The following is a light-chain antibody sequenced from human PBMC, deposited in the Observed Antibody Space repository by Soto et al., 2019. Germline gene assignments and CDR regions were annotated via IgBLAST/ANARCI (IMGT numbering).Light chain of an antibody. CDR2: DTS. V-gene: IGKV3D-11*01. Sequence: EVVMMQSPATLSVSPGEGATLSCRASQGIGDTLAWYQHKPGQTPRLLIYDTSNRATGIPARFSGSGSGTDFTLTISSLEPEDSAVYYCQQRHMWPITFGQGTRLEIK. CDR3: QQRHMWPIT. J-gene: IGKJ5*01. CDR1: QGIGDT.